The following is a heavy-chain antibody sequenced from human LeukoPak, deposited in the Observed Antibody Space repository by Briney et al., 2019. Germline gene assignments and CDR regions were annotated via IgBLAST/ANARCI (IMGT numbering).Heavy chain of an antibody. Sequence: SSVKVSCKASGGTFSSYAISWVRQAPGQGLEWMGRIIPILGIANYAQKFQGRVTITADKSMSTAYMELSSLRSEDTAVYYCARALPWFDPWGQGTLVTVSS. CDR3: ARALPWFDP. V-gene: IGHV1-69*04. D-gene: IGHD3-16*02. CDR1: GGTFSSYA. J-gene: IGHJ5*02. CDR2: IIPILGIA.